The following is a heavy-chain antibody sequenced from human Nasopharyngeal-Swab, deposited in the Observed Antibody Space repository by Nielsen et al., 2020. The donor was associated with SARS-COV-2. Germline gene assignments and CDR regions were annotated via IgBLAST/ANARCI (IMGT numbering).Heavy chain of an antibody. V-gene: IGHV3-21*01. D-gene: IGHD6-13*01. J-gene: IGHJ6*02. Sequence: GGSLRLSCAASGFTFSSYSMNWVRQAPGKGLEWVSYISSSSSYIYYADSVKGRFTISRDNAKNSLYLQMNSLRAEDTAVYYCARDPPPYSSSWYSAYYYYGMDVWGQGTTVTVSS. CDR3: ARDPPPYSSSWYSAYYYYGMDV. CDR1: GFTFSSYS. CDR2: ISSSSSYI.